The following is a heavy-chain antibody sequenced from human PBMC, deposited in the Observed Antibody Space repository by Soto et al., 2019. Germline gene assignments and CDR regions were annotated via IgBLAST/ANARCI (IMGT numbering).Heavy chain of an antibody. CDR1: GYTFTTYY. J-gene: IGHJ5*02. Sequence: SVKVTCKASGYTFTTYYMHWVRQAPGQGHEWMGVINPSAGITDYAENFQGRVTMSRDTSTSTVYMELISLRSEDTALYYCAKIINWYDGGSRYSDPWGQGALVTVSS. V-gene: IGHV1-46*01. D-gene: IGHD1-1*01. CDR3: AKIINWYDGGSRYSDP. CDR2: INPSAGIT.